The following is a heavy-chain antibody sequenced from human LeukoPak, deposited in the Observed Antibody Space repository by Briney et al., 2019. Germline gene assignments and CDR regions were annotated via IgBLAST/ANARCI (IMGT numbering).Heavy chain of an antibody. CDR2: IYSGGST. D-gene: IGHD4-17*01. CDR1: GFTVSSNY. V-gene: IGHV3-66*02. CDR3: ASAGTTPPQLGY. Sequence: GGSLRLSCAASGFTVSSNYMSWVRQAPGKGLEWVSVIYSGGSTYYADSVKGRFAISRDNSKNTLYLQMNSLRAEDTAVYYCASAGTTPPQLGYWGQGTLVTVSS. J-gene: IGHJ4*02.